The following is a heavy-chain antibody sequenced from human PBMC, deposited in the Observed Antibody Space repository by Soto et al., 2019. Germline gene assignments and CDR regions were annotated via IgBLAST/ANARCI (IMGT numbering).Heavy chain of an antibody. J-gene: IGHJ3*02. Sequence: QVQLQESGPGLVKPSETLSLTCTVSGGSVSSGSYYWTWIRQSPGKGLEWVGYIYYNGATSYNPSHTSRVTISRDTSKNQFSLKLTSVTAADTAVYYCARNDAACDIWGQGTMVSVSS. CDR2: IYYNGAT. CDR1: GGSVSSGSYY. V-gene: IGHV4-61*01. CDR3: ARNDAACDI.